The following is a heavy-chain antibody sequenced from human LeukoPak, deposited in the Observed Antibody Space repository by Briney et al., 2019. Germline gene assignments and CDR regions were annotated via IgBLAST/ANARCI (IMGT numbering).Heavy chain of an antibody. V-gene: IGHV4-34*01. CDR1: GGSFSGYY. J-gene: IGHJ4*02. D-gene: IGHD2-2*02. CDR3: AEDAARDCSSTSCYMNDY. CDR2: INHSGST. Sequence: SETLSLTCAVYGGSFSGYYWSWIRQPPGKGLEWIGEINHSGSTNYNPSLKSRVTISVDTSKNQFSLKLSSVTAADTAVYYCAEDAARDCSSTSCYMNDYWGQGTLVTVSS.